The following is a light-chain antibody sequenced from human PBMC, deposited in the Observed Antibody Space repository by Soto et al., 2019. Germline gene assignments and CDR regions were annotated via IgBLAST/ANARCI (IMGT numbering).Light chain of an antibody. CDR3: QQANNFPIT. J-gene: IGKJ5*01. Sequence: DIQMTHSPSSVSASVGDSVTLTCRASEGIGSWLAWYQQKQGKAPKLLIYAASTLQSGVPSRFSGSGSGTYFTLTINSLQPEDFATSYCQQANNFPITFGQGTRLEIK. V-gene: IGKV1D-12*01. CDR1: EGIGSW. CDR2: AAS.